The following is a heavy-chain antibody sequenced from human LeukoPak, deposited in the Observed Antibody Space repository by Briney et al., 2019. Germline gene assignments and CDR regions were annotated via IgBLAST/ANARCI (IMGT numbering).Heavy chain of an antibody. CDR1: GFTFSSYA. V-gene: IGHV3-30-3*01. D-gene: IGHD4-11*01. CDR2: ISYDKSNK. CDR3: AKKYSNSWPAFDY. Sequence: GGSLRLSCAASGFTFSSYAMHWVRQAPGKGLEWVALISYDKSNKYYADSVKGRFTISRDNSKNTLFVQMSSLRAEDTAVYYCAKKYSNSWPAFDYWGQGTLVTVSS. J-gene: IGHJ4*02.